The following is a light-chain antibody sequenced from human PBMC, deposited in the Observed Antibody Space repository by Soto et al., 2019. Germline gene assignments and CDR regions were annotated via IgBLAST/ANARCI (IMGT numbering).Light chain of an antibody. CDR2: GNR. CDR3: SSYGGGDTFHVI. CDR1: SSNLGAGYD. V-gene: IGLV1-40*01. J-gene: IGLJ2*01. Sequence: QSVLTQPPSVSGAPGQRVTISCTGNSSNLGAGYDVHWYQQLPGAAPKLVIFGNRNRPSGVPERFSGSKSGTSASLAITGLQAEDEADYYCSSYGGGDTFHVIFGGGTKLTVL.